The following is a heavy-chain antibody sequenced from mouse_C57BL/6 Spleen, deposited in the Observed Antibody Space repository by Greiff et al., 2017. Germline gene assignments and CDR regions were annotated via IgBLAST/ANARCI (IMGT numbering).Heavy chain of an antibody. Sequence: VMLVESGGGLVQPGGSMKLSCVASGFTFSNYWMNWVRQSPEKGLEWVAQIRLKSDNYATHYAESVKGRFTISRDDSKSSVYLQMNNLRAEDTGIYYCTRYYYGSSYDRYFDVWGTGTTVTVSS. CDR3: TRYYYGSSYDRYFDV. J-gene: IGHJ1*03. CDR2: IRLKSDNYAT. CDR1: GFTFSNYW. D-gene: IGHD1-1*01. V-gene: IGHV6-3*01.